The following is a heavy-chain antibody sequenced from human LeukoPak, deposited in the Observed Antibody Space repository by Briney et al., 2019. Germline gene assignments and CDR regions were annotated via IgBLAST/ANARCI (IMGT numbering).Heavy chain of an antibody. Sequence: ASQTLSLTCTVSGGSISSGSYYWSWIRQPAGKGLEWIGRIYTSGSTNYNPSLKSRVTISVDTSKNQFSLKLSSVTAADTAVYYGRRGGYTGNDGGETGRDVGGQGTRVTVSS. D-gene: IGHD1-20*01. J-gene: IGHJ6*02. CDR3: RRGGYTGNDGGETGRDV. V-gene: IGHV4-61*02. CDR1: GGSISSGSYY. CDR2: IYTSGST.